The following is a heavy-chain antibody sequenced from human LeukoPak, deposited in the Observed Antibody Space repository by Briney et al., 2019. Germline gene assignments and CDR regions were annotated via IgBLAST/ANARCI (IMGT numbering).Heavy chain of an antibody. Sequence: PSETLSLTCTVSGGSLSSGDYYWSWIRQPPGKGLEWIGYIYYSGSTYYNPSLKSRVTISVDTSKNQFSLKLSSVTAAATAVYYCARSSGGDTTFDYWGQGTLVTVSS. J-gene: IGHJ4*02. CDR2: IYYSGST. CDR3: ARSSGGDTTFDY. D-gene: IGHD4-17*01. V-gene: IGHV4-30-4*08. CDR1: GGSLSSGDYY.